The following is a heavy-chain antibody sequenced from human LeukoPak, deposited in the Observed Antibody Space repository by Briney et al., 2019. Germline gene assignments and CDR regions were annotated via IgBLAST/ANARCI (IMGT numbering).Heavy chain of an antibody. V-gene: IGHV3-33*06. D-gene: IGHD4-17*01. CDR2: IWYDGSNK. J-gene: IGHJ4*02. CDR3: AKDLCPYGDYPDY. CDR1: GFTFSSYG. Sequence: GRSLRLSCAASGFTFSSYGMHWVRQAPGKGLEWVAVIWYDGSNKYYADSVKGRFTISRDNSKNTLYLQMNSLRAEDTAVYYCAKDLCPYGDYPDYWGQGTLVTVSS.